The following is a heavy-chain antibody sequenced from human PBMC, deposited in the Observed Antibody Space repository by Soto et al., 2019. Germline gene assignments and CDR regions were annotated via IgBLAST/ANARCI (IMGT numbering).Heavy chain of an antibody. CDR3: TKWRGALTVVSNWFDP. V-gene: IGHV3-9*01. Sequence: EVQLVESGGGLVQPGKSLKLSCVAIGFTFEDHAMHWIRQVPGKGLEWVAGINWNSGITGYADSVKGRFTISRDNANNSLHLEMNSLKSEDTALYYCTKWRGALTVVSNWFDPWGQGTPVTVSS. CDR2: INWNSGIT. CDR1: GFTFEDHA. J-gene: IGHJ5*02. D-gene: IGHD3-22*01.